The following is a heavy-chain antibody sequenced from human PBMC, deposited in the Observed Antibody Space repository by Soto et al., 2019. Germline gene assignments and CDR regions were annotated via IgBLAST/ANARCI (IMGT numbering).Heavy chain of an antibody. CDR3: ARAAGYKGDFEY. Sequence: QVQLVESGAGVVQPGRSLRLSCAASGFTFSSYAMHWVRQAPGKGLEWVAVISYDGSNKNYADSVKGRFTISRDNSKNTLYLQMNSLRAEDTAVYYCARAAGYKGDFEYWGQGTLVTVSS. D-gene: IGHD3-9*01. J-gene: IGHJ4*02. CDR2: ISYDGSNK. V-gene: IGHV3-30-3*01. CDR1: GFTFSSYA.